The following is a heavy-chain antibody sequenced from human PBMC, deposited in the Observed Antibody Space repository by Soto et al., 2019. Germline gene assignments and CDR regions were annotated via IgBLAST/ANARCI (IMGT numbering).Heavy chain of an antibody. D-gene: IGHD2-2*01. CDR3: ASQHREMCLSTSCYSFDP. CDR1: GDSIRNPSYY. CDR2: IYYSGTT. Sequence: PSETLSLTCTVSGDSIRNPSYYWAWIRQSPGKGLQWIGSIYYSGTTEHNPSLKGRVIVSVDSSKNQFSLRLTSVTAADTAVYHCASQHREMCLSTSCYSFDPWGRGTLVTVSS. J-gene: IGHJ5*02. V-gene: IGHV4-39*01.